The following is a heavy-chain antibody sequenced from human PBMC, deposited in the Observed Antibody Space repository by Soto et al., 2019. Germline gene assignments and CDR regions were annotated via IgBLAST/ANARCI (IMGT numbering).Heavy chain of an antibody. D-gene: IGHD6-13*01. CDR1: GGSISSYY. CDR3: ARGGYSTLDP. Sequence: SETLSLTCTVSGGSISSYYWSWIRQPPGKGLEWIGYIYYSGSTNYNPSLKSRVTISVDTSKNQFSLKLSSVTAADTAVYYCARGGYSTLDPWGQGTLVTVSS. V-gene: IGHV4-59*01. CDR2: IYYSGST. J-gene: IGHJ5*02.